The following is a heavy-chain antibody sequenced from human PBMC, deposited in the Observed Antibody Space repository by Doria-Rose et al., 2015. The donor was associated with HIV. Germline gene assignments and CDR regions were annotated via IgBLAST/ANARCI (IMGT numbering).Heavy chain of an antibody. CDR3: ARIKSSRWYHKYYFDF. J-gene: IGHJ4*02. V-gene: IGHV2-26*01. D-gene: IGHD6-13*01. CDR1: GVSLSSPGMG. Sequence: QITLKESGPVLVKPTETLTLTCTVSGVSLSSPGMGVSWIRQPPGKALEWLANIFSDDEGSYKTSLKSRLTISGGTSKSQVVLTMTGMDPVDTATYYCARIKSSRWYHKYYFDFWGQGTLVIVSA. CDR2: IFSDDEG.